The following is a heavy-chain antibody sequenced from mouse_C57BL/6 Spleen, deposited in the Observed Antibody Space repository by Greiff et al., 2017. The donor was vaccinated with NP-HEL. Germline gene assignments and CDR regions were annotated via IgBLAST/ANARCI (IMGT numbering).Heavy chain of an antibody. J-gene: IGHJ4*01. CDR2: IYPGTSDT. Sequence: EVQLQQSGTVLARPGASVKMSCKTSGYTFTSYWMHWVKQRPGQGLEWIGAIYPGTSDTSYNQKFKGKAKLTAVTSASTAYMELISLTNEDPAVYYCTVAYCSNYRYAMDYWGQGTSVTVSS. CDR3: TVAYCSNYRYAMDY. D-gene: IGHD2-5*01. V-gene: IGHV1-5*01. CDR1: GYTFTSYW.